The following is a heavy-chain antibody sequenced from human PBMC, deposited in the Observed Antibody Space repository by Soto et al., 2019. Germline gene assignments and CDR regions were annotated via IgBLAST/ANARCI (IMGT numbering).Heavy chain of an antibody. V-gene: IGHV3-30-3*01. CDR1: GFTFSSYA. Sequence: QVQLVESGGGVVQPGRSLRLSCAASGFTFSSYAMYWVRQAPGKGLEWVAVISYDGSNKHFADSVKGRFTISRDNSKNTLYLQMNSLRAEDTAVYYCARDKREPYGGNSGWAFDIWGQGTMVTVSS. J-gene: IGHJ3*02. CDR2: ISYDGSNK. CDR3: ARDKREPYGGNSGWAFDI. D-gene: IGHD2-21*02.